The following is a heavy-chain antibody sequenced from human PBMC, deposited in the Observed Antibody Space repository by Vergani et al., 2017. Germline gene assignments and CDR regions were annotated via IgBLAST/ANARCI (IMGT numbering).Heavy chain of an antibody. J-gene: IGHJ6*03. CDR2: INRDGEST. D-gene: IGHD1-26*01. Sequence: VQLVESVGGLVQPGGSLRLSCTASGFTFSNYWMQWVRQAPGKGLMWVSRINRDGESTSYADSVKGRFTISRDNAKNTLYLQMDSLRAEDTAVYYCARDGWELIDYSYYMDVWGKGTTVTVSS. CDR3: ARDGWELIDYSYYMDV. CDR1: GFTFSNYW. V-gene: IGHV3-74*01.